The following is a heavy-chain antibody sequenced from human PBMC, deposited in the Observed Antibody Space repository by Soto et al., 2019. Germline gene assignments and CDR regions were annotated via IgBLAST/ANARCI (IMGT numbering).Heavy chain of an antibody. J-gene: IGHJ4*02. Sequence: EVQLLESGGGLVQPGGSMRLSCAASGLTFSSYAMSWVRQAPGKGLEWVSGVSGSGGSTYYADSVKGRFTISRDNSKNTRYLQINSLRAEDTAVYYWAKAEGLGSNYGDYRGENYYWGQGTLVTVS. CDR2: VSGSGGST. D-gene: IGHD4-17*01. CDR3: AKAEGLGSNYGDYRGENYY. V-gene: IGHV3-23*01. CDR1: GLTFSSYA.